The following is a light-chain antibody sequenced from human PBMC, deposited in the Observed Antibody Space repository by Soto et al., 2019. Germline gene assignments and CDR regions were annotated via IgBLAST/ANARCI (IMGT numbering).Light chain of an antibody. CDR1: SSDVRGYNY. CDR3: SSYASTSTPVV. Sequence: QSALTQPASVSGSPGQSITISCTGTSSDVRGYNYVSWYQHYPGKAPKLMIYDVTNRSSEITNRFSGSKSGNTASLTISGLQAEDEADYFCSSYASTSTPVVFGGGTKLTVL. J-gene: IGLJ3*02. V-gene: IGLV2-14*03. CDR2: DVT.